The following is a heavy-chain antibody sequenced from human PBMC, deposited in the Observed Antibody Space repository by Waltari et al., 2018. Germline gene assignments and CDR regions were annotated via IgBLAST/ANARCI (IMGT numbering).Heavy chain of an antibody. CDR1: GFNFGSYS. D-gene: IGHD2-8*01. CDR3: ATWMVSHFDY. J-gene: IGHJ4*02. CDR2: GDGPTTNT. V-gene: IGHV3-23*05. Sequence: EVQLLESGGGLVQPGESLRLSCVASGFNFGSYSMSWVRRAPGKGRKWVSTGDGPTTNTHEAESVEGRFTISRDNSKNTLYLHMNGLGADDTAIYYCATWMVSHFDYWGQGTLVTASP.